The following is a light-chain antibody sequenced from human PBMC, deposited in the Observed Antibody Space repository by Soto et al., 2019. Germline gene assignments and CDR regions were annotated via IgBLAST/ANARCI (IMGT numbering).Light chain of an antibody. CDR3: LHLNSYSPDT. Sequence: DIQLTQSPSFLSASVGDRVNITCRASQGISSYLAWYQQKPGKAPKLLIFAASTLLHGVPSRFSGSGSGTEFTLTISSLQPEDFATYYCLHLNSYSPDTFGPGTKVDIK. V-gene: IGKV1-9*01. J-gene: IGKJ3*01. CDR2: AAS. CDR1: QGISSY.